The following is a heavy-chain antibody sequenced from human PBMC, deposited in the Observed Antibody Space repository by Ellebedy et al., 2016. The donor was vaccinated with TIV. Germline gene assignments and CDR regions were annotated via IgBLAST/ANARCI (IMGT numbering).Heavy chain of an antibody. CDR1: GYSVSSTYY. CDR3: AGTRYNWFDP. V-gene: IGHV4-38-2*02. CDR2: IYHSGST. Sequence: SETLSLTCTVSGYSVSSTYYWGWLRQPPGKGLEWIGSIYHSGSTYYNPSLETRVTISVDTSKNQFSLKVTSVTAADTAVYYCAGTRYNWFDPWGQGTLVTVSS. J-gene: IGHJ5*02.